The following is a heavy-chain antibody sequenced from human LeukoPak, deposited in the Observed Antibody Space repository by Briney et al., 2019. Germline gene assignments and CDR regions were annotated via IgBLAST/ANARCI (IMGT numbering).Heavy chain of an antibody. CDR3: ARGGYCSSTSCRRDDY. J-gene: IGHJ4*02. V-gene: IGHV1-8*01. D-gene: IGHD2-2*01. Sequence: ASVKVSCKASGYTFTSYDINWVRRATGQGLEWMGWMNPNSGNTGYAQKFQGRVTMTRNTSISTAYMELSSLRSEDTAVYYCARGGYCSSTSCRRDDYWGQGTLVTVSS. CDR2: MNPNSGNT. CDR1: GYTFTSYD.